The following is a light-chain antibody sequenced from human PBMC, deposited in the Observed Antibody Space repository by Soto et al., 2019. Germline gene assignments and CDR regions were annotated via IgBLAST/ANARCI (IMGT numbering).Light chain of an antibody. V-gene: IGKV4-1*01. CDR3: QQYYSART. Sequence: DIVMTQSPDSLAVSLGERATINCKSSQSVLHSSNNKNYLAWYQQKPGQPPKLLIYWASTRESGVPDRFSGSGSETDFTLTISSLQAEDVAVYYCQQYYSARTFGQGTKLEIK. CDR1: QSVLHSSNNKNY. J-gene: IGKJ2*02. CDR2: WAS.